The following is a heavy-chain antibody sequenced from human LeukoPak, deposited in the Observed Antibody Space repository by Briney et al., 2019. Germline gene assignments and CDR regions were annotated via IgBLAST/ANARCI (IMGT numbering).Heavy chain of an antibody. J-gene: IGHJ4*02. CDR3: ARGGSAAKYYFDS. CDR2: IFYSGTT. Sequence: SETLSLTCTVSNDSISPLYWGWIRQPPGKGLEFIGYIFYSGTTNFNPSFKSRVTLSVDTSKNQFSLRLNSVTAADTAVYYCARGGSAAKYYFDSWGQGTLVTVSS. V-gene: IGHV4-59*11. D-gene: IGHD6-13*01. CDR1: NDSISPLY.